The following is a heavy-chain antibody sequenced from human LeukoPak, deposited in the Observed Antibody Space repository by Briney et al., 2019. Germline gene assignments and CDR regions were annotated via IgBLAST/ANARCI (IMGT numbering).Heavy chain of an antibody. CDR2: MNPNSGNT. CDR3: ARVAGPIDY. D-gene: IGHD2-15*01. V-gene: IGHV1-8*01. J-gene: IGHJ4*02. Sequence: GASVKVSCKASGYTFTSYDINWVRQATGQGLEWMGWMNPNSGNTGYAHKFQGRVTMTRNTAISTAYMELTSLRSDGTAVYYCARVAGPIDYWGQGTLVTVSS. CDR1: GYTFTSYD.